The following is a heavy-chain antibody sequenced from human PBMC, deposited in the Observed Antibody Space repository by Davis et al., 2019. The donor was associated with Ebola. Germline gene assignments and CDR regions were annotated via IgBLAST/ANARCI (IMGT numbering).Heavy chain of an antibody. V-gene: IGHV3-23*01. D-gene: IGHD3-16*01. CDR1: GFNFSHYA. CDR2: ISGSGETT. J-gene: IGHJ5*02. CDR3: AKDKGFWVPPDWFGP. Sequence: GESLKISCAVSGFNFSHYAMSWVRQAPGKGLEWVASISGSGETTYYADSVEGRFNISRDNSKNTLSLHMNSVRGEDTAVYYCAKDKGFWVPPDWFGPWGQGVQVTVSS.